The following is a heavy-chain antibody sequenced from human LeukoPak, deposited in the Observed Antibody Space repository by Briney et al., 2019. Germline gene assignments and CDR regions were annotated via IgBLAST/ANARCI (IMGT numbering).Heavy chain of an antibody. D-gene: IGHD5-18*01. CDR3: VKDRGDSYGHFDY. CDR1: GFTFSSYA. CDR2: ISGSGGST. V-gene: IGHV3-23*01. J-gene: IGHJ4*02. Sequence: QPGGSLRLSCAASGFTFSSYAMSWVRQAPGKGLEWVSAISGSGGSTYYADSVKGRFTISRDNSKNTLYLQMNSLRAEDTAVYYCVKDRGDSYGHFDYWGQGTLVTVSS.